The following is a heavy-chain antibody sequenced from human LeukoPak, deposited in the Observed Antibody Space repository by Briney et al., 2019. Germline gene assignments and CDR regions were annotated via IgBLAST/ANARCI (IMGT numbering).Heavy chain of an antibody. CDR2: IWYDGSNK. V-gene: IGHV3-33*01. J-gene: IGHJ4*02. D-gene: IGHD4-23*01. CDR3: ARAAVGLEDYFDY. CDR1: GSTFSSYG. Sequence: GRSLRLSCAASGSTFSSYGMHWVRQAPGKGLEWMAVIWYDGSNKYYADSVKGRFTISRDNSKNTLYLQMNSLRAEDTAVYYCARAAVGLEDYFDYWGQGTLVTVSS.